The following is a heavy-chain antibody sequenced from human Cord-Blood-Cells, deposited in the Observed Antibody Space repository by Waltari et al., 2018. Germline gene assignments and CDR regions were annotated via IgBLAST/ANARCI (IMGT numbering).Heavy chain of an antibody. CDR2: IYYSGST. CDR1: GGSLSSSIYY. D-gene: IGHD3-10*01. CDR3: ARSDYYGSGSYYPFDY. Sequence: QLQLQESGPGLVKPSETLSLTCTVPGGSLSSSIYYWGRLRPPPGKGLEWIGSIYYSGSTYYNPSLKSRVTISVDTSKNQFSLKLSSVTAADTAVYYCARSDYYGSGSYYPFDYWGQGTLVTVSS. V-gene: IGHV4-39*07. J-gene: IGHJ4*02.